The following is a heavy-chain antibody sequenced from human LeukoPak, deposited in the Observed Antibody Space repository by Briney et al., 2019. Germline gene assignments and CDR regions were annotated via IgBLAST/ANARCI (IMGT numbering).Heavy chain of an antibody. CDR1: GFTFSSYS. D-gene: IGHD2-8*01. CDR3: ASGKGNGRIVDS. V-gene: IGHV3-66*01. J-gene: IGHJ4*02. Sequence: PGGSLRLSCAASGFTFSSYSMNWVRQAPGKGLEWVSHIYSGGSTYYADSVKGRFAISRDNSKNTVYLQMNSLRVEDTAVYYCASGKGNGRIVDSWGQGTLVTVSS. CDR2: IYSGGST.